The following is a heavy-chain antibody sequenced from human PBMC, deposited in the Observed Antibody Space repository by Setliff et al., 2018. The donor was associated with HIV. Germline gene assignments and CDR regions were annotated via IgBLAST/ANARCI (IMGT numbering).Heavy chain of an antibody. Sequence: ASVKVSCKASGYTFTSYAMHWVRQAPGQRLEWMGWINADNGNTKYSQKFQGRIISTRDTSASTAYMELSSLTSEDTAVYYCARHRYSSSIKRINPWGQRTLVTVSS. J-gene: IGHJ5*02. CDR2: INADNGNT. CDR1: GYTFTSYA. V-gene: IGHV1-3*01. CDR3: ARHRYSSSIKRINP. D-gene: IGHD6-13*01.